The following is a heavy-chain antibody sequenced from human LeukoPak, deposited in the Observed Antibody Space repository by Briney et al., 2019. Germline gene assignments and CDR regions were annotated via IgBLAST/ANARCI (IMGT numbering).Heavy chain of an antibody. V-gene: IGHV3-30*04. Sequence: GGSLRLSCAASGFTFSSYSMHWVRQAPGKGLEWVAVISYDGNNIYYADSVKGRFTISRDNSKSRLSLQMNSLRAEDTAVHYCARERMNYNDNSGYYHFDYWGQGTLVTVSS. J-gene: IGHJ4*02. D-gene: IGHD3-22*01. CDR2: ISYDGNNI. CDR3: ARERMNYNDNSGYYHFDY. CDR1: GFTFSSYS.